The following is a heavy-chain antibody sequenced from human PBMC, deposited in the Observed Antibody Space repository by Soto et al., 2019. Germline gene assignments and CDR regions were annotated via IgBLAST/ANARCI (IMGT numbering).Heavy chain of an antibody. CDR2: INAGNGNT. D-gene: IGHD2-21*02. V-gene: IGHV1-3*01. CDR3: ARSIVVVTALDY. J-gene: IGHJ4*02. Sequence: APVKVSCKASGYTFTSYAIHWVRQAPGQRLEWMGWINAGNGNTKYSQKFQGRVTITRDTSASTAYMELSSLRSEDTAVYYCARSIVVVTALDYWGQGTLVTSPQ. CDR1: GYTFTSYA.